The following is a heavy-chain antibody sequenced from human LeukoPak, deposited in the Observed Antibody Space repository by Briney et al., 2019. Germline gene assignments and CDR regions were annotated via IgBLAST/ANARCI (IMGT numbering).Heavy chain of an antibody. CDR2: ISYDGSNK. D-gene: IGHD3-3*01. CDR1: GFTFSNYG. Sequence: GGSLRLSCAASGFTFSNYGMHWVRQAPGKGLEWVTLISYDGSNKYYADSVKGRFTISRDNSKNTLYLQMNSLRAEDTAVYYCAKDYRPHDFWSGLVDYWGQRTLVTVSS. V-gene: IGHV3-30*18. J-gene: IGHJ4*02. CDR3: AKDYRPHDFWSGLVDY.